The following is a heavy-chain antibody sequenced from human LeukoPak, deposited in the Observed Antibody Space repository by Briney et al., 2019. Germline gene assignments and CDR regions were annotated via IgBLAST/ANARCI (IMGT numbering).Heavy chain of an antibody. CDR1: GFTFSSYA. D-gene: IGHD6-19*01. V-gene: IGHV3-30*01. Sequence: GGSLRLFCAASGFTFSSYAMHWVRQAPGKGLEWVAVISYDGSNKYYADSVKGRFTISRDNSKNTLYLQMNSLRAEDTAVYSCARGLRARAIAVAGTGYFDYWGQGTLVTVSS. CDR2: ISYDGSNK. CDR3: ARGLRARAIAVAGTGYFDY. J-gene: IGHJ4*02.